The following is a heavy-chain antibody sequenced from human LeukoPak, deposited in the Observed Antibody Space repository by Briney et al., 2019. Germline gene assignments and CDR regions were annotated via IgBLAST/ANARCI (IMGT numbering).Heavy chain of an antibody. CDR2: FSGSVSTL. V-gene: IGHV3-48*03. CDR1: GFTFSSYE. Sequence: GGSLRLSCAASGFTFSSYEMNWVRRAPGKGLEWVSYFSGSVSTLYNADSLKARFTISRDNAKNSLYLQMNSPRAEDTAVYYCAVSVAATFDYWGQGTLVTVSS. J-gene: IGHJ4*02. D-gene: IGHD2-15*01. CDR3: AVSVAATFDY.